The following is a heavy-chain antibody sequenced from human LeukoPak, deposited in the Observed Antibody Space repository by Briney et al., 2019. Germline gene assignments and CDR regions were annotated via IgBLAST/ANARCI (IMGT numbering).Heavy chain of an antibody. V-gene: IGHV3-23*01. CDR2: ISGSGGST. Sequence: GGSLRLSCAASGFTFSSYAMSWVRQAPGKGLEWVSAISGSGGSTYYADSVQGRFTISRDNSKNTLYLQMNSLRAEDTAVYCCAMVPAAMGSGVYWGQGTLVTVSS. D-gene: IGHD2-2*01. CDR3: AMVPAAMGSGVY. J-gene: IGHJ4*02. CDR1: GFTFSSYA.